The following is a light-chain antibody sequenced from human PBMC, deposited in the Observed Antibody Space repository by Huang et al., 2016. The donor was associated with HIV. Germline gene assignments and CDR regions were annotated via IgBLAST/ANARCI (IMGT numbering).Light chain of an antibody. Sequence: VLTQSPATLSWYPGERVTLSCRASQSVGSYIAWYQQRPGQSPRLLIYDVSNRGTDPPVRFSGSGSGTDFTLTIRSLESEDFAVYYCQQRSSGVSFGGGTKVQVK. J-gene: IGKJ4*01. CDR2: DVS. CDR1: QSVGSY. CDR3: QQRSSGVS. V-gene: IGKV3-11*01.